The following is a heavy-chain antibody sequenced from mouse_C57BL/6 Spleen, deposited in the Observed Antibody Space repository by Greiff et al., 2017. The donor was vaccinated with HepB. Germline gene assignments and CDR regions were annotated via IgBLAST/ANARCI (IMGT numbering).Heavy chain of an antibody. CDR3: ARASITTAVGNY. J-gene: IGHJ2*01. Sequence: VKLMESGPELVKPGASVKISCKASGYAFSSSWMNWVKQRPGKGLEWIGRIYPGDGDTNYNGKFKGKATLTADKSSSTAYMQLSSLTSEDSAVYFCARASITTAVGNYWGQGTTLTVSS. D-gene: IGHD1-1*01. CDR1: GYAFSSSW. CDR2: IYPGDGDT. V-gene: IGHV1-82*01.